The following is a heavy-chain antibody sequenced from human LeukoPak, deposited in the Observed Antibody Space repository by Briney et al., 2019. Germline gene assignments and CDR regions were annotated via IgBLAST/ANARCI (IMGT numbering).Heavy chain of an antibody. V-gene: IGHV3-30*18. Sequence: GGSLRLSCAASGFTFSSYGMHWVRQAPGKGLEWVAVISYDGSNKYYADSVKGRFTISRDNSKNTVYLQMNSLRAEDTAVYYCAKASGYDFYDSFDYWGQGTLVTVSS. D-gene: IGHD5-12*01. CDR2: ISYDGSNK. J-gene: IGHJ4*02. CDR1: GFTFSSYG. CDR3: AKASGYDFYDSFDY.